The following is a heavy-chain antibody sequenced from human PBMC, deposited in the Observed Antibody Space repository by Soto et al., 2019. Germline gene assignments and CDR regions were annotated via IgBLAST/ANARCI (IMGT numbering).Heavy chain of an antibody. V-gene: IGHV1-69*02. J-gene: IGHJ4*02. CDR1: GDTFSSHT. Sequence: QVQLVQSGAEVTKPGSSVKVSCKASGDTFSSHTISWVRQAPGQGLEWMGRIIPMLGIPNYAQTFQGRITISADKTTNTAYMELSRLTSDDTAVYYCARLSLEFSGYDNFDYWGQGTLVTVSS. D-gene: IGHD5-12*01. CDR3: ARLSLEFSGYDNFDY. CDR2: IIPMLGIP.